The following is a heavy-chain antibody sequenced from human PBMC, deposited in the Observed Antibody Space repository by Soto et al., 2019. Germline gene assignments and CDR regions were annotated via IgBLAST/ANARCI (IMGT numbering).Heavy chain of an antibody. CDR3: ARDRRIYYDFWSGHYGMDV. CDR1: GGTFSSYA. CDR2: IIPIFGTA. D-gene: IGHD3-3*01. V-gene: IGHV1-69*06. Sequence: VKVSCKASGGTFSSYAISWVRQAPGQGLEWMGGIIPIFGTANYAQKFQGGVTITADKSTSTAYMELSSLRSEDTAVYYCARDRRIYYDFWSGHYGMDVWGQGTTVTVSS. J-gene: IGHJ6*02.